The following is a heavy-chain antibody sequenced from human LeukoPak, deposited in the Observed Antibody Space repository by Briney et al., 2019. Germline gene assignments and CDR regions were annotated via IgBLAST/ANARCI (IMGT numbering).Heavy chain of an antibody. CDR2: IYYSGST. V-gene: IGHV4-31*03. CDR3: ARDRLRARWFDP. Sequence: PSETLSLTCTVSGGSISSGGYYWSWIRQHPGKGLEWIGYIYYSGSTYYNPPLKSRVTISVDTSKNQFSLKLSSVTAADTAVYYCARDRLRARWFDPWGQGTLVTVSS. D-gene: IGHD4-17*01. J-gene: IGHJ5*02. CDR1: GGSISSGGYY.